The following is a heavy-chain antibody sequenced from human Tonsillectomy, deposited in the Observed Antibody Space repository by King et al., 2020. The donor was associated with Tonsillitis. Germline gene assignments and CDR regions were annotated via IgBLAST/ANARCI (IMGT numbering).Heavy chain of an antibody. J-gene: IGHJ4*02. CDR1: GDSISNYY. Sequence: VQLQESGPGLVKPSETLSLTCNVSGDSISNYYWNWIRQSPGKGLEWIGYIHYSGSTNYNPSLKSRVTISVDTSKNQFSLKLSSVTAAETAVYYCARGGGSGRLYDYWGQGTLVTVSS. V-gene: IGHV4-59*01. CDR2: IHYSGST. D-gene: IGHD1-26*01. CDR3: ARGGGSGRLYDY.